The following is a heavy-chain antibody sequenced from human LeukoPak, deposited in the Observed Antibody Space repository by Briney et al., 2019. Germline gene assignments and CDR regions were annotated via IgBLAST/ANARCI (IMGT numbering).Heavy chain of an antibody. CDR3: ARAVFERDYYYYYMDV. V-gene: IGHV4-34*01. Sequence: SETLSLTCAVYGGSFSGYYWSWIRQPPGKGLEWIGEINHSGSTNYNPSLKSRVTISVDTSKNQFSLKLSSVTAADTAVYYCARAVFERDYYYYYMDVWGKGTTVTISS. J-gene: IGHJ6*03. CDR2: INHSGST. D-gene: IGHD3-3*01. CDR1: GGSFSGYY.